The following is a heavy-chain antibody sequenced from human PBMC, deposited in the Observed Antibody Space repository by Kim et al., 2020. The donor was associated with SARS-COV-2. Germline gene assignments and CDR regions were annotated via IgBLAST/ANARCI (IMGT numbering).Heavy chain of an antibody. CDR3: ARRRDCSSTSCSRDFD. V-gene: IGHV4-39*01. Sequence: SETLSLTCTVSGGSISSSSYYWGWIRQPPGKGLEWIGSIYYSGSTYYNPSLKSRVTISVDTSKNQFSLKLSSVTAADTAVYYCARRRDCSSTSCSRDFD. D-gene: IGHD2-2*01. CDR1: GGSISSSSYY. J-gene: IGHJ4*01. CDR2: IYYSGST.